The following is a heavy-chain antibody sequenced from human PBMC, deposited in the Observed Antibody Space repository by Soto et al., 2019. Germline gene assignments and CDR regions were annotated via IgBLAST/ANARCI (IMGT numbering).Heavy chain of an antibody. J-gene: IGHJ6*02. Sequence: QVQMVQSGAEVQKPGSSVKVSCKASGGTFSSYAISWVRQAPGQGLEWMGGLIPIFGTANYAQKFKGRVTITADESTSTAYMGLSSLRFEDTAVYYCASSPRGCSSTSCYIDYYYGMDVWGQGTTVTVSS. V-gene: IGHV1-69*01. CDR3: ASSPRGCSSTSCYIDYYYGMDV. CDR2: LIPIFGTA. D-gene: IGHD2-2*02. CDR1: GGTFSSYA.